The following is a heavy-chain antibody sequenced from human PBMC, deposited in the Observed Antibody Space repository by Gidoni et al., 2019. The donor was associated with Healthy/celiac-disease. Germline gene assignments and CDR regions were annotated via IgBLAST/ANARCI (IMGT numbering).Heavy chain of an antibody. D-gene: IGHD3-10*01. J-gene: IGHJ5*02. CDR3: ARGRRRYYGSGSSQTGWPGRWFDP. CDR2: INHSGST. Sequence: QVQLQQWGAGLLKPSETLSLTCAVSGVSFSGYYLSWIRQPPGKGLEWIVEINHSGSTNYNPYLKSRVTISVDTSKNQFSLKLSSVTAADKAVYYCARGRRRYYGSGSSQTGWPGRWFDPWGQGTLVTVSS. V-gene: IGHV4-34*01. CDR1: GVSFSGYY.